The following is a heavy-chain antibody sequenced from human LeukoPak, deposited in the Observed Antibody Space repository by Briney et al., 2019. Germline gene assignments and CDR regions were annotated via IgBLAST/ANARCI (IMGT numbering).Heavy chain of an antibody. V-gene: IGHV1-46*01. J-gene: IGHJ4*02. Sequence: ASVKVSCKASGYTFTSYYMHWVRQAPGQGLEWMGIINPSGGSTSYAQKFQGRVTMTRDTSTSTVYMELSSLRSEDTAVYYCAKDRNSQYSGYAHDYWGQGTLVTVSS. CDR1: GYTFTSYY. CDR2: INPSGGST. CDR3: AKDRNSQYSGYAHDY. D-gene: IGHD5-12*01.